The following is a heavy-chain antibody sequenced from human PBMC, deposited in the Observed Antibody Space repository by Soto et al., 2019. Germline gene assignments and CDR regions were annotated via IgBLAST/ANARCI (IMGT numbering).Heavy chain of an antibody. D-gene: IGHD5-12*01. CDR2: ISSYNGDT. Sequence: VASVKVSCKASGYTFTRSGISWVRQAPRQGPEWMGWISSYNGDTNYAQTFQGRVTMTTDTSTSTAYMELRSLRSDDTAVYYCAREGVAPYYYYGMDVWGQGTPVTVSS. CDR1: GYTFTRSG. V-gene: IGHV1-18*01. J-gene: IGHJ6*02. CDR3: AREGVAPYYYYGMDV.